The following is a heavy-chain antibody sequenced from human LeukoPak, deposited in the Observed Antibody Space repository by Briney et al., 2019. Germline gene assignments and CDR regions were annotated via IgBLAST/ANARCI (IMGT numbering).Heavy chain of an antibody. J-gene: IGHJ4*02. D-gene: IGHD5-24*01. Sequence: GGSLRLSCAASGFTFSSYAMSWVRQAPGKGLEWVSNISGSGGSSGGDTYYADSVKGRFTISRDNSKSTLYLQMDSLRAEDTAVYYCAKSGYNRFDYWGQGTLLTVSS. CDR3: AKSGYNRFDY. CDR2: ISGSGGSSGGDT. V-gene: IGHV3-23*01. CDR1: GFTFSSYA.